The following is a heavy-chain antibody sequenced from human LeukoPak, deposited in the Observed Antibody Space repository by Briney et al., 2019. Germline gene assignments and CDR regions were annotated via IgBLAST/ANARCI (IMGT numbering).Heavy chain of an antibody. J-gene: IGHJ4*02. CDR2: INPDGSET. D-gene: IGHD2-2*01. V-gene: IGHV3-7*01. CDR3: GRWGIEAAIDY. Sequence: GGSLRLSCATSGFTFSPYWMSWVRQAPGKGLEGLANINPDGSETYYLDSVKGRFTISRDNVKNSLFLLLNSLRAEDTAVYYCGRWGIEAAIDYWGQGTLVTVSS. CDR1: GFTFSPYW.